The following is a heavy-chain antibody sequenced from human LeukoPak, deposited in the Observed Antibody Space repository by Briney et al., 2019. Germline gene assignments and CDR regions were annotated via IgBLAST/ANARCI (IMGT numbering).Heavy chain of an antibody. D-gene: IGHD2-21*02. J-gene: IGHJ4*02. CDR1: GGSISSYY. V-gene: IGHV4-59*01. CDR3: ARVPARRVVTTPTYFDF. Sequence: HSETLSLTCTVSGGSISSYYWSWIRQPPGKGLEWIGYFSYSGSTNYNPSLRSRATISVDTSKNQFSLKLSSVTAADTAVYYCARVPARRVVTTPTYFDFWGQGTLVTVSS. CDR2: FSYSGST.